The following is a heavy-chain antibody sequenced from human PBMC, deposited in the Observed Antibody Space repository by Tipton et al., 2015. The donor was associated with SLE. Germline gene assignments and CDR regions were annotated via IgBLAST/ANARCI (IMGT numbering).Heavy chain of an antibody. CDR1: GYTFTSYG. D-gene: IGHD3-10*01. V-gene: IGHV1-18*01. CDR3: AIGSLLLWFGELPDY. Sequence: QSGAEVKKPGASVKVSCKASGYTFTSYGISWVRQAPGQGLEWMGWISPYNGNTNYAQKLQGRVTMTTDTSTGTAYMELRGLRSDDTAVYYCAIGSLLLWFGELPDYWGQGTLVTVSS. CDR2: ISPYNGNT. J-gene: IGHJ4*02.